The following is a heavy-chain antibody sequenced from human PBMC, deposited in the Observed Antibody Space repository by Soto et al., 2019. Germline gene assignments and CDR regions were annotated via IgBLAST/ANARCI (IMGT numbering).Heavy chain of an antibody. CDR3: AKSLGPHFSNYGDYDRYYYGMDV. D-gene: IGHD4-17*01. CDR1: GFTFSSYA. Sequence: EVQLLESGGGLVQPGGSLRLSCAASGFTFSSYAMSWVRQAPGKGLEWVSAISGSGGSTYYADSVKGRFTISRDNSKNPLYLQMNSLRAEDTAVYYCAKSLGPHFSNYGDYDRYYYGMDVWGQGTTVTVSS. J-gene: IGHJ6*02. CDR2: ISGSGGST. V-gene: IGHV3-23*01.